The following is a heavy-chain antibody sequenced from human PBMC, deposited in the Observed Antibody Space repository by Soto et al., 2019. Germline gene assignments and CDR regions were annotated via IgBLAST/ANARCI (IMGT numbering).Heavy chain of an antibody. CDR2: ISVYNGNT. Sequence: SVKVSCKASGYTITGYNMHWVRQAPGQRLELVGWISVYNGNTNYAQKFPGRVTLTTDTSTSTAYMELTSQRFDDTAVYYCVRSAMAGDYYYFGMDFWGKGTRVT. D-gene: IGHD6-19*01. CDR1: GYTITGYN. V-gene: IGHV1-18*04. J-gene: IGHJ6*04. CDR3: VRSAMAGDYYYFGMDF.